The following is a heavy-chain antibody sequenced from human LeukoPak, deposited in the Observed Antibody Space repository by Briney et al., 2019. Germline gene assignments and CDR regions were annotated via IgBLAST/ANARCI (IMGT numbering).Heavy chain of an antibody. Sequence: GRSLRLSCAASGFTFSSYAMHWVRQAPGKGLEWVAVISYDGSNKYYADSVKGRFTISRDNSKNTLYLQMNSLRAEETAVYYYARGRDNGFDYWGQGTLVTVSS. D-gene: IGHD1-1*01. CDR3: ARGRDNGFDY. CDR1: GFTFSSYA. V-gene: IGHV3-30*01. J-gene: IGHJ4*02. CDR2: ISYDGSNK.